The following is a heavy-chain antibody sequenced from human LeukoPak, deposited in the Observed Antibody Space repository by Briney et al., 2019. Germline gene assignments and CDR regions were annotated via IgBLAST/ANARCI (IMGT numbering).Heavy chain of an antibody. CDR1: GFTFSSYS. J-gene: IGHJ3*02. CDR2: ISSSSSYI. Sequence: GGSLRLSCAASGFTFSSYSMNWVRQAPGKGLEWVSSISSSSSYIYYADSVKGRFTISRDNAKNSLYLQMNSLRAEDTAVYSCASEYCSSTSCYGDAFDIWGQGTMVTVSS. D-gene: IGHD2-2*01. V-gene: IGHV3-21*01. CDR3: ASEYCSSTSCYGDAFDI.